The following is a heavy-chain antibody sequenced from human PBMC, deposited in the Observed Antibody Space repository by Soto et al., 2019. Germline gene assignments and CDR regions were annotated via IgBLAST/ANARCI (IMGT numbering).Heavy chain of an antibody. CDR1: GFTFSSYA. V-gene: IGHV3-30-3*01. D-gene: IGHD3-10*01. J-gene: IGHJ6*02. CDR2: ISYDGSNK. Sequence: GGSLRLSCAASGFTFSSYAMHWVRQAPGKGLEWVAVISYDGSNKYYADSVKGRFTISRDNSKNTLYLQMNSLRAEDTAVYYCARVSRRVGDHRAYYYYYYGMDVWGQGTTVTVSS. CDR3: ARVSRRVGDHRAYYYYYYGMDV.